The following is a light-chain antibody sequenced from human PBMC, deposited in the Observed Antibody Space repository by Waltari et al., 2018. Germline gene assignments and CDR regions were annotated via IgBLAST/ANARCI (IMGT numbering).Light chain of an antibody. CDR2: GNT. Sequence: QSVLTHPPPVSGAPGQRVTISCAGSSSNSGAGYAVNWYHQLPGTAPKLLIFGNTNRPSGVPDRFSGSKSGTSASLAITGLQAEDEAYYYCQSYDSGLSGSVFGGGTKVTVL. V-gene: IGLV1-40*01. CDR3: QSYDSGLSGSV. CDR1: SSNSGAGYA. J-gene: IGLJ2*01.